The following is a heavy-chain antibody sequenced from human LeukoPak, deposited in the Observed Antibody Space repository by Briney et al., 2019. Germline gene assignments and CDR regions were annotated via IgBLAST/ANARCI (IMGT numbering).Heavy chain of an antibody. Sequence: PSETLSLTCAVSGYSISSGYYWGWIRQPPGKGLEWIGSIYHNGSTYYNPSLKSRVTISVDMSKNQFSLKLSSVAAADTAVYCCTGEKAGTIVDYWGEETLVTVSS. D-gene: IGHD6-13*01. V-gene: IGHV4-38-2*02. J-gene: IGHJ4*02. CDR1: GYSISSGYY. CDR3: TGEKAGTIVDY. CDR2: IYHNGST.